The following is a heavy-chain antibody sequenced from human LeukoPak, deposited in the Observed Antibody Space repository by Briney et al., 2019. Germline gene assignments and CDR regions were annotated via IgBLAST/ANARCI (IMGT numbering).Heavy chain of an antibody. D-gene: IGHD3-10*01. Sequence: SETLSLTCTVSIDSIKNYYWNWIRQPPGKGLEWIGYIYHTGNTNYNPSLKSRLSMPIDPYKNLFSLNLNSVTAADTAVYYCARGNYGSGSYYVVNFVYWGGGTLVPVSS. CDR2: IYHTGNT. CDR3: ARGNYGSGSYYVVNFVY. CDR1: IDSIKNYY. V-gene: IGHV4-59*12. J-gene: IGHJ4*02.